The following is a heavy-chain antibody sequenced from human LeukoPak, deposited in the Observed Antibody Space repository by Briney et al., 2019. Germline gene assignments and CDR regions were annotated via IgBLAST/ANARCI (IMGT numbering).Heavy chain of an antibody. V-gene: IGHV1-2*02. J-gene: IGHJ3*01. CDR3: ARERNYGDYGNAFDV. CDR1: GYTFTDYY. CDR2: INPKRGVT. Sequence: ASVKVSCKASGYTFTDYYIHWMRQAPGQGLEWVGWINPKRGVTTYAQKFQGRVTMTRDTSITTAYKELTRLRSDDTTIYYCARERNYGDYGNAFDVWGQGTKVTVSS. D-gene: IGHD4-17*01.